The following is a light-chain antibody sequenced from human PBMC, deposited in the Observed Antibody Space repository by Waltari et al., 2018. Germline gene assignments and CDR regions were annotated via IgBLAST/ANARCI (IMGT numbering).Light chain of an antibody. Sequence: QSVLTQPPSASGTPGQRVTISCSGSSSNIGSNTVNWYQQLPGTAPKLLIYSNKQRPSGVPYRFSGSKSGTSASLAISGLQSEDEADYYCAAWDDSLNAPVFGGGTKLTVL. V-gene: IGLV1-44*01. CDR2: SNK. CDR1: SSNIGSNT. J-gene: IGLJ3*02. CDR3: AAWDDSLNAPV.